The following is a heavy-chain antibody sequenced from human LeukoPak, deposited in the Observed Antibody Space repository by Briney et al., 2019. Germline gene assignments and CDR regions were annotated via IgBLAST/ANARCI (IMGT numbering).Heavy chain of an antibody. CDR3: ARETTRMTTVLLGAFDI. J-gene: IGHJ3*02. V-gene: IGHV1-2*04. D-gene: IGHD4-17*01. CDR2: INPNSGGT. CDR1: GYAFTGYY. Sequence: PGASVKVSCKASGYAFTGYYMHWVRQAPGQGLEWMGWINPNSGGTNYAQKFQGWVTMTRDTSISTAYMELSRLRSDDTAVYYCARETTRMTTVLLGAFDIWGQGTMVTVSS.